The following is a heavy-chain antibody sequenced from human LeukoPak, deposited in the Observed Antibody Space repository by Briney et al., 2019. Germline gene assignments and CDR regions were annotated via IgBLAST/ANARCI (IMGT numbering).Heavy chain of an antibody. CDR1: GFTFSSYA. J-gene: IGHJ4*02. D-gene: IGHD1-26*01. V-gene: IGHV3-23*01. Sequence: GGSLRLSCAASGFTFSSYAMSWVRQAPGKGLEWVSAISGSGGSTYYADSVKGRFTISRDNSKNTLYLQMNSLRAEDTAVYYCARVNSGSYLYYFDYWGQGTLVTVSS. CDR2: ISGSGGST. CDR3: ARVNSGSYLYYFDY.